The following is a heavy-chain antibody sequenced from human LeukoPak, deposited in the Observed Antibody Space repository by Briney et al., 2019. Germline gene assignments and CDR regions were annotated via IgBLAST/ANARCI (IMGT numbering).Heavy chain of an antibody. D-gene: IGHD6-19*01. CDR2: INHSGST. CDR3: ARRGDSGCDY. CDR1: GGSFSGYY. J-gene: IGHJ4*02. V-gene: IGHV4-34*01. Sequence: SETLSLTCAVYGGSFSGYYWSWIRQPPGKGLEWIGEINHSGSTNYNPSLKSRVTISVDTSKNQFSLKLSSVTAADTAVYYCARRGDSGCDYWGQGTLVTVSS.